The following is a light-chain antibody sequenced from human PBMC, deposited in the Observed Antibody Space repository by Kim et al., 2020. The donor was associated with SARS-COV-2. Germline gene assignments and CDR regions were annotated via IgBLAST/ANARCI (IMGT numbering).Light chain of an antibody. V-gene: IGKV1-39*01. J-gene: IGKJ4*01. CDR1: QSISSH. CDR3: QQTFNTPVT. Sequence: SASVGDRVTITCRASQSISSHLNWYQQKSGNAPKLLIYAATSLQSGIPSRFSGSGSGTDFTLTISSLQPEDFATYFCQQTFNTPVTFGGGTKLEI. CDR2: AAT.